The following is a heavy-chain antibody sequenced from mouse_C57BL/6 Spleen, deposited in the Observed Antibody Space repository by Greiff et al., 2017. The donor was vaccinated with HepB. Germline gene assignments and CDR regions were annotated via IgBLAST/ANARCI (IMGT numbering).Heavy chain of an antibody. J-gene: IGHJ4*01. D-gene: IGHD1-1*01. CDR2: ISYDGSN. Sequence: VQLQQSGPGLVKPSQSLSLTCSVTGYSITSGYYWNWIRQFPGNKLEWMGYISYDGSNNYNPSLKNRISITRDTSKNQFFLKLNSVTTEDTATYYCARSLRGYAMDYWGQGTSVTVSS. CDR1: GYSITSGYY. V-gene: IGHV3-6*01. CDR3: ARSLRGYAMDY.